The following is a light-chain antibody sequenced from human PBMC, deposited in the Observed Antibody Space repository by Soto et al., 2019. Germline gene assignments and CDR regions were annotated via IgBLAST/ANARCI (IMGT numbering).Light chain of an antibody. Sequence: EIVLTQSPGTLSLSPGERAALSCRASQSVSNNFLAWYQRKPGQAPRLLIYGASYRATDIPYRFSGSGSGTDFPLTITRLEPDDFAVYYCQQYGSSPPTFGQGTKVEVK. CDR1: QSVSNNF. CDR2: GAS. V-gene: IGKV3-20*01. CDR3: QQYGSSPPT. J-gene: IGKJ1*01.